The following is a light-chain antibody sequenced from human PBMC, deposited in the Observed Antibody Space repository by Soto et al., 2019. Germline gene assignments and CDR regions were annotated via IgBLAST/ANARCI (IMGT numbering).Light chain of an antibody. V-gene: IGLV1-40*01. J-gene: IGLJ2*01. CDR3: QSYDSNRSVV. CDR2: VNN. Sequence: QSVLTQPPSVSGAPGQTVTISCTGSSSNIGAGYDVHWYQQLPGTAPKLLIYVNNNRPSGVPDRFSGSKSGTSASLAITGLQAEDEADYYCQSYDSNRSVVFGGGTKLTVL. CDR1: SSNIGAGYD.